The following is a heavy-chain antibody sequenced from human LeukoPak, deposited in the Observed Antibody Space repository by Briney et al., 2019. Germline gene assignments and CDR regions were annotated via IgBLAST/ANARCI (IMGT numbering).Heavy chain of an antibody. V-gene: IGHV1-8*01. CDR3: ARRLGLRWDLQAFDI. D-gene: IGHD4-23*01. CDR2: MNPNSGNT. CDR1: GYTFTSYD. Sequence: ASVKVSCKASGYTFTSYDINWVRQATGQGLEWMGWMNPNSGNTGYAQKFQGRVTITRNNSISTVYIELSSLRSEDTAVYYCARRLGLRWDLQAFDIWGQGTMVTVPS. J-gene: IGHJ3*02.